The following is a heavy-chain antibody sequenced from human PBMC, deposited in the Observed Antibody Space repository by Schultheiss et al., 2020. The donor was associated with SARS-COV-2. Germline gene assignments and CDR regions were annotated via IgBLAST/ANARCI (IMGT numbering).Heavy chain of an antibody. V-gene: IGHV5-51*01. CDR3: AREGAAVAGTGGSWFDP. D-gene: IGHD6-19*01. CDR2: IYPGDSDT. Sequence: GESLKISCKGSGYSFTSYWISWVRQMPGKGLEWMGIIYPGDSDTRYSPSFQGQVTISADKSISTAYLQWSSLKASDTAMYYCAREGAAVAGTGGSWFDPWGQGTLVTVSS. J-gene: IGHJ5*02. CDR1: GYSFTSYW.